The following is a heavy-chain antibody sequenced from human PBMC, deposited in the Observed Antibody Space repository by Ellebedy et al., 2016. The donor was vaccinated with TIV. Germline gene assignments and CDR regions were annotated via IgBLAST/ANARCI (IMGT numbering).Heavy chain of an antibody. V-gene: IGHV4-59*12. J-gene: IGHJ4*02. CDR3: ARGDLVATGPMVF. CDR2: IYYSGST. Sequence: MPSETLSLTCTVSGGSISSYYWNWIRQPPGKGLEWIGSIYYSGSTNYNPSLKSRVTISVDTSKNQFSLKLSSVTAADTAVYYCARGDLVATGPMVFWGQGTLVTVSA. D-gene: IGHD5-12*01. CDR1: GGSISSYY.